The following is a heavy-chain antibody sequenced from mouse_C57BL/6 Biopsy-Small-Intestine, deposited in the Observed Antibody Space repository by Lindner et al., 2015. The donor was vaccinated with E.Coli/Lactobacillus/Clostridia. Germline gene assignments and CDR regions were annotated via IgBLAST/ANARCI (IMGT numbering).Heavy chain of an antibody. CDR2: ISPGDGDT. Sequence: VQLQESGAELVKPGASVKISCKASGYSFTGYNMNWVKQSHGKSLEWIGRISPGDGDTNYNGKFKGKATLTADKSSSTVYMQLSSLTSEDSAVYFCARGGSYSNYRYFDVWGAGTTVTVSS. V-gene: IGHV1-82*01. CDR3: ARGGSYSNYRYFDV. J-gene: IGHJ1*01. D-gene: IGHD2-5*01. CDR1: GYSFTGYN.